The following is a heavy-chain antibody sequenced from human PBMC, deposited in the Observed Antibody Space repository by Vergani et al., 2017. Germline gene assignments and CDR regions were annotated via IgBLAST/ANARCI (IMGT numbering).Heavy chain of an antibody. D-gene: IGHD4-17*01. Sequence: QVQLVQSGAEVKKPGASVRVSCKASGYTFTSYYMHWVRQAPGQGLEWMGIINPSGGSTRYAQKFQVRVTMTRYTSTSTVYMELSILRSEDTAVYYCATPQTVTTGGMEVWGQGTTVIVSS. CDR1: GYTFTSYY. V-gene: IGHV1-46*01. CDR2: INPSGGST. J-gene: IGHJ6*02. CDR3: ATPQTVTTGGMEV.